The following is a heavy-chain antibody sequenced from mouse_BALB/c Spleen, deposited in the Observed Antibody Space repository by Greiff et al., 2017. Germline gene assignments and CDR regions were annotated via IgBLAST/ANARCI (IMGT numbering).Heavy chain of an antibody. CDR2: INSNGGST. D-gene: IGHD3-1*01. V-gene: IGHV5-6-3*01. Sequence: EVMLVESGGGLVQPGGSLKLSCAASGFTFSSYGMSWVRQTPDKRLELVATINSNGGSTYYPDSVKGRFTISRDNAKNTLYLQMSSLKSEDTAMYYCARDRGTPYYFDDWGQGTTLTVSS. CDR3: ARDRGTPYYFDD. CDR1: GFTFSSYG. J-gene: IGHJ2*01.